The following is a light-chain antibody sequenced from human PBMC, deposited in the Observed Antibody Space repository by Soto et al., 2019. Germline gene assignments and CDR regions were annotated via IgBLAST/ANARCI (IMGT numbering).Light chain of an antibody. V-gene: IGLV2-14*01. CDR3: SSYTITSSYV. Sequence: QSVLTHPASVSGGPGQAITISCSGSNSDVGAYRYLSWYQQHPGKAPKLMIYEVSNRPSGVSERFSGSKSGNTASLTIFGLQAEDEADYYCSSYTITSSYVFGTGTKVTV. J-gene: IGLJ1*01. CDR2: EVS. CDR1: NSDVGAYRY.